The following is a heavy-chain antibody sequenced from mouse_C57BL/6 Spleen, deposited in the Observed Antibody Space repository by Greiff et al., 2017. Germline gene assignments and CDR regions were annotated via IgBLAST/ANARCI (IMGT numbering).Heavy chain of an antibody. CDR2: INPSNGGT. D-gene: IGHD1-1*01. V-gene: IGHV1-53*01. Sequence: QVQLQQSGTELVKPGASVKLSCKASGYTFTSYWMHWVKQRPGQGLEWIGNINPSNGGTNYNEKFKSKATLTVDKSSSTAYMQLSSLPSEDSAVYYCAREDYGSRWGFAYWGQGTLVTGSA. J-gene: IGHJ3*01. CDR3: AREDYGSRWGFAY. CDR1: GYTFTSYW.